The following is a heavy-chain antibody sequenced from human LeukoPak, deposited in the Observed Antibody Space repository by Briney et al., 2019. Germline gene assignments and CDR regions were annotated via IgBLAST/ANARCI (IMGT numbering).Heavy chain of an antibody. CDR2: ISSSGSTI. Sequence: KSGGSLRLSCAASGFTFSDYYMSWIRQAPGKGLEWVSYISSSGSTIYYADSVKGRFTISRDNAKNSLYLQMNSLRAEDTAVYYCARDEDGCSGGSCYSAPQYWGQGTLVTVSS. D-gene: IGHD2-15*01. CDR3: ARDEDGCSGGSCYSAPQY. CDR1: GFTFSDYY. V-gene: IGHV3-11*01. J-gene: IGHJ4*02.